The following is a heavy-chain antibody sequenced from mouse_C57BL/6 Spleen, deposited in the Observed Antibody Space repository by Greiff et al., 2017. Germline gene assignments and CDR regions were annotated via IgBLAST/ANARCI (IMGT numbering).Heavy chain of an antibody. V-gene: IGHV5-16*01. D-gene: IGHD1-1*01. CDR1: GFTFSDYY. J-gene: IGHJ2*01. Sequence: EVQRVESEGGLVQPGSSMKLSCTASGFTFSDYYMAWVRQVPEKGLEWVANINYDGSSTYYLDSLKSRFIISRDNAKNILYLQMSSLKSEDTATYYCARGDYYGSSYLFDYWGQGTTLTVSS. CDR3: ARGDYYGSSYLFDY. CDR2: INYDGSST.